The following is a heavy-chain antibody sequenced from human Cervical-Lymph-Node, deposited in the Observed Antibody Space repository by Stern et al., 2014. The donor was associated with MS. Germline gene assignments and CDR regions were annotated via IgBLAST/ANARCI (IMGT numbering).Heavy chain of an antibody. CDR2: IIPIFETA. D-gene: IGHD6-13*01. CDR3: ASGTRSSWCLDF. CDR1: GGTFSSDA. J-gene: IGHJ4*02. V-gene: IGHV1-69*01. Sequence: QVQLVQSGAEVKKPGSSVKVSCKASGGTFSSDAIGWVRQAPGQGLEWMGGIIPIFETANYAQKFQGRVTITADQAMKTAYLELSSLTSGDTAMYFCASGTRSSWCLDFWGQGTLVTVST.